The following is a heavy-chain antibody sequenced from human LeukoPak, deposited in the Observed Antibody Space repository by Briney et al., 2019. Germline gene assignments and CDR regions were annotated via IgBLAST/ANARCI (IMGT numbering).Heavy chain of an antibody. D-gene: IGHD3-10*01. V-gene: IGHV3-23*01. CDR1: GFTFSSYA. Sequence: PGGSLRLSCAASGFTFSSYAMSWFRQAPGEGLEWVSAISGSGGSTYYADSVKGRFTISRDNSKNTLYLQMNSLRAEDTAVYYCAGSGSYGGYWGQGTLVTVSS. J-gene: IGHJ4*02. CDR3: AGSGSYGGY. CDR2: ISGSGGST.